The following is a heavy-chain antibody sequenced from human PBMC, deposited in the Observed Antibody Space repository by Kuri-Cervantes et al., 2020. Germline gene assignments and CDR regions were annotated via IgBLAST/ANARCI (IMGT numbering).Heavy chain of an antibody. V-gene: IGHV4-61*01. D-gene: IGHD1-26*01. CDR1: GGSVSSGSYY. J-gene: IGHJ4*02. CDR2: IYYSGST. CDR3: ARVRGGATRNYFDY. Sequence: ESLKISCTVSGGSVSSGSYYWSWIRQPPGKGLEWIGYIYYSGSTNYNPSLKSRVTMSVDTSKNQFSLQLNSVTPEDTAVYYCARVRGGATRNYFDYWGQGTLVTVSS.